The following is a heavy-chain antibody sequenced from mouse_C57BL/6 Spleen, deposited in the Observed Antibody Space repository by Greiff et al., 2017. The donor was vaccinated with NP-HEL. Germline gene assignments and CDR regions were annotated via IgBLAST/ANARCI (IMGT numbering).Heavy chain of an antibody. Sequence: EVQLQQSGPELVKPGASVKIPCKASGYTFTDYNMDWVKQSHGKSLEWIGDINPNNGGTIYNQKFKGKATLTVDKSSSTAYMELRSLTSEDTAVYYWARGGLYGSINWYFDVWGTGTTVTVSS. V-gene: IGHV1-18*01. CDR3: ARGGLYGSINWYFDV. CDR2: INPNNGGT. CDR1: GYTFTDYN. J-gene: IGHJ1*03. D-gene: IGHD1-1*01.